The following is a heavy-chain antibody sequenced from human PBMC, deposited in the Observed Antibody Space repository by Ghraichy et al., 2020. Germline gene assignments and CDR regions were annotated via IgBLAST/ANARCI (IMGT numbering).Heavy chain of an antibody. CDR2: ISGSGGST. V-gene: IGHV3-23*01. CDR3: AKDPYYDSSGYEGLGFDY. J-gene: IGHJ4*02. Sequence: GESLNISCAASGFTFSSYAMSWVRQAPGKGLEWVSAISGSGGSTYYADSVKGRFTISRDNSKNTLYLQMNSLRAEDTAVYYCAKDPYYDSSGYEGLGFDYWGQGTLVTVSS. D-gene: IGHD3-22*01. CDR1: GFTFSSYA.